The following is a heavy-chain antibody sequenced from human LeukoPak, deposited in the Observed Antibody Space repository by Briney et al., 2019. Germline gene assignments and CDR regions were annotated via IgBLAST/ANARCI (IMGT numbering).Heavy chain of an antibody. CDR3: ARDQVVGATAGTFDV. CDR2: ISAYNGNT. CDR1: GYTFTSFG. D-gene: IGHD1-26*01. V-gene: IGHV1-18*01. J-gene: IGHJ4*02. Sequence: ASVKVSCKASGYTFTSFGISWVRQAPGQGLEWMGWISAYNGNTNYAQKLQGRVTMTTDTSTSTAYMELESLRSDDTAVYYCARDQVVGATAGTFDVWGQGTLVTGSS.